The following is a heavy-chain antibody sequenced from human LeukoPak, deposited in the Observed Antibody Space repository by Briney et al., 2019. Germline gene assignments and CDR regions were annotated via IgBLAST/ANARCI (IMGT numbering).Heavy chain of an antibody. Sequence: GGSLRLSCAASGFPFSSYWMSWVRQAPGKGLEWVANIKQDGSEKYYVDSVKGRFTISRDNAKNSLYLQMNSLRAEDTAVYYCARKTYYYGSGSYMCFDYWGRGTLVTVSS. V-gene: IGHV3-7*01. CDR2: IKQDGSEK. J-gene: IGHJ4*02. CDR3: ARKTYYYGSGSYMCFDY. D-gene: IGHD3-10*01. CDR1: GFPFSSYW.